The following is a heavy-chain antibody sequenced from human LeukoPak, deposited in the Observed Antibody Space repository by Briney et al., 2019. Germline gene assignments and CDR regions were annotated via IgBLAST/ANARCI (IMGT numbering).Heavy chain of an antibody. CDR3: ARDLRDRSTTVTRLDY. D-gene: IGHD4-17*01. J-gene: IGHJ4*02. V-gene: IGHV1-3*01. CDR1: GYTFTNYA. Sequence: GASVKVSCKGSGYTFTNYAVHWVRQAPEQRLEWLGWINPGNGDTKYSQNFQGRVTVTSDTSAATAYVELSRLRSDDTAVYYCARDLRDRSTTVTRLDYWGQGTLVTVSS. CDR2: INPGNGDT.